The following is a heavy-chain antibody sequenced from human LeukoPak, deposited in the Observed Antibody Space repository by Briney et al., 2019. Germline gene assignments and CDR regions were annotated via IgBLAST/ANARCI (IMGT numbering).Heavy chain of an antibody. J-gene: IGHJ4*02. V-gene: IGHV4-34*01. D-gene: IGHD3-22*01. CDR3: ARGQWLPVFDF. Sequence: PSETLSLTCAVYGGSFSGYYWSWTRQPPGKGLEWIGEINHSGSTNYNPSLKSRVTISVDTSKNHFSLKLSSVTAADTAVYYCARGQWLPVFDFWGQGTLVTVSS. CDR1: GGSFSGYY. CDR2: INHSGST.